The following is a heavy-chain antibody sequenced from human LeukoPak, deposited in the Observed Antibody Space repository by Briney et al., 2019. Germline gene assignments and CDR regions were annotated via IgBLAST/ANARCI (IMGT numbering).Heavy chain of an antibody. D-gene: IGHD5-18*01. CDR2: IKSKTDGGTT. V-gene: IGHV3-15*01. CDR1: GYCFTSYW. Sequence: GESLKISCKGSGYCFTSYWIGWVRPMPGKGLEWVGRIKSKTDGGTTDYAAPVKGRFTISRDDSKNTLYLQMNSLKTEDTAVYYCTTRRLWSSDYWGQGTLVTVSS. CDR3: TTRRLWSSDY. J-gene: IGHJ4*02.